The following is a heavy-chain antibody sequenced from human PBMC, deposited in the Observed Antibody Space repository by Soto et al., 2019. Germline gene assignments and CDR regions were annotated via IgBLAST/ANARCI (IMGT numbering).Heavy chain of an antibody. Sequence: QVQLGQSGAEVKKPGASVKVSCKASGYRFTLHDINWVRQAPGQGLEWMGWINPSSGNTGYAQRCLGRLTMATDTSTSTAYTELSGLKSEDTAIYYCAREGMLFSGVIVFYGMDVWGQGTTVTVPS. CDR1: GYRFTLHD. V-gene: IGHV1-8*01. CDR3: AREGMLFSGVIVFYGMDV. J-gene: IGHJ6*02. CDR2: INPSSGNT. D-gene: IGHD3-3*01.